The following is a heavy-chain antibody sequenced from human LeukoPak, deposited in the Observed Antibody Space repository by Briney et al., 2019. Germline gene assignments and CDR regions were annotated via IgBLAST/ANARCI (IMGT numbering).Heavy chain of an antibody. Sequence: PGGSLRLSCVASGLTVSNHWMSWVRQAPGKGLEWVANIREERGQEYYVDSVKGRFTISRDNSKNTLYLQMNSLRAEDTAVYYCARAPAGLTFDYWGQGTLVTVSS. J-gene: IGHJ4*02. V-gene: IGHV3-7*01. CDR2: IREERGQE. D-gene: IGHD3-9*01. CDR3: ARAPAGLTFDY. CDR1: GLTVSNHW.